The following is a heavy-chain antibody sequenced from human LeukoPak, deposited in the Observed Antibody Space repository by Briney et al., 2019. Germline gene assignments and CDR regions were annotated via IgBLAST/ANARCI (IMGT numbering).Heavy chain of an antibody. CDR2: INHSGST. D-gene: IGHD5-18*01. CDR1: GGSFSGYY. V-gene: IGHV4-34*01. CDR3: ARLKIGYSYGGGYFDY. J-gene: IGHJ4*02. Sequence: SETLSLTCAVYGGSFSGYYWSWIRQPPGKGLEWIGEINHSGSTNYNPSLKSRVTISVDTSKNQFSLKLSSVTAADTAVYYCARLKIGYSYGGGYFDYWGQGTLVTVSS.